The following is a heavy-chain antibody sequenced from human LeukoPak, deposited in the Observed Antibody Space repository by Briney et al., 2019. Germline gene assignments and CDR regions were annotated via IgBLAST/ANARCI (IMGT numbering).Heavy chain of an antibody. CDR2: INAGNGNT. Sequence: GASVKVSCKASGYTFTSYAMHWVRQATGQRLEWIGWINAGNGNTKYSQKFQGRVTITRDTSASTAYMELSSLRSEDTAVYYCARMRGYCSGGSCYFDYWGQGTLVTVSS. CDR3: ARMRGYCSGGSCYFDY. CDR1: GYTFTSYA. J-gene: IGHJ4*02. V-gene: IGHV1-3*01. D-gene: IGHD2-15*01.